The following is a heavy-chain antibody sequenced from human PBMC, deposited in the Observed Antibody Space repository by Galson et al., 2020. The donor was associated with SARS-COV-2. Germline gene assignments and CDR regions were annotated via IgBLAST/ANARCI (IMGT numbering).Heavy chain of an antibody. J-gene: IGHJ5*02. V-gene: IGHV3-74*01. CDR2: ITSDGSST. Sequence: SCAASGFTISSYWMHWVRQAPGKGLVWVSRITSDGSSTSYADSVKGRFTISRDNAKNTLYLQMNSLRAEDTAVYYCSRDHAYFDAWFDPWGQGTLVTVSS. CDR1: GFTISSYW. D-gene: IGHD3-9*01. CDR3: SRDHAYFDAWFDP.